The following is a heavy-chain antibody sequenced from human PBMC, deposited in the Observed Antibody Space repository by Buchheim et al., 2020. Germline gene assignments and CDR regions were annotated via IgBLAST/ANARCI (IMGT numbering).Heavy chain of an antibody. D-gene: IGHD6-13*01. CDR2: ISYDGRNK. V-gene: IGHV3-30*18. J-gene: IGHJ4*02. CDR1: GFTFSSYG. Sequence: QVQLVESGGGVVQPGRSLRLSCAASGFTFSSYGMHWVRQAPGKGLEWVAVISYDGRNKYYADSVKGRFTISRDNSKNTLYLQMNSLRAEDTAVYYCAKDAIAAAGAHTFDYWGQGTL. CDR3: AKDAIAAAGAHTFDY.